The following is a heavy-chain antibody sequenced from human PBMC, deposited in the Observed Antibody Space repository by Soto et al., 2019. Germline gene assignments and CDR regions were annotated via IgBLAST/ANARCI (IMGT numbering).Heavy chain of an antibody. V-gene: IGHV4-59*04. CDR3: ASGLSGDKVDQ. CDR2: IYYSGNT. Sequence: SETLSLTCTVSGGSISSYYWSWIRQPPGKGLEWIGYIYYSGNTYNNPSLRSRLTISLDTSKSQFSLNLNSVTAADTAVYYCASGLSGDKVDQWGQGTLVTVSS. CDR1: GGSISSYY. D-gene: IGHD2-21*01. J-gene: IGHJ4*02.